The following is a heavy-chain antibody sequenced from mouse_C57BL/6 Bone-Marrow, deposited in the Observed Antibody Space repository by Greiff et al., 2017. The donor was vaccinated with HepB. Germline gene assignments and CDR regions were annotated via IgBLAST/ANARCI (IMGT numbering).Heavy chain of an antibody. CDR1: GYAFTNYL. Sequence: VQLVESGAELVRPGTSVKVSCKASGYAFTNYLIEWVKQRPGQGLEWIGVINPGSGGTNYNEKFKGKATLTADKSSSTAYMQLSSLTSEDSAVYFCARDYYGSSWNYWGQGTTLTVSS. CDR3: ARDYYGSSWNY. D-gene: IGHD1-1*01. V-gene: IGHV1-54*01. CDR2: INPGSGGT. J-gene: IGHJ2*01.